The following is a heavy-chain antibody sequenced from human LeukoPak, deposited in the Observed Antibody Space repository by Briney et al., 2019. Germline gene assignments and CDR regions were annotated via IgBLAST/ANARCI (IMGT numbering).Heavy chain of an antibody. V-gene: IGHV3-53*01. CDR1: GFTVITND. Sequence: GGPRRLSCAASGFTVITNDMTWVRQAPGKGLEWVSVLYSDGNTKYADSVQGRFTISRDNSKNTLYLEMNSLSPDDTAVYYCARGVEPLAANTLAYWGQGTLVTVSS. D-gene: IGHD1-14*01. CDR2: LYSDGNT. J-gene: IGHJ4*02. CDR3: ARGVEPLAANTLAY.